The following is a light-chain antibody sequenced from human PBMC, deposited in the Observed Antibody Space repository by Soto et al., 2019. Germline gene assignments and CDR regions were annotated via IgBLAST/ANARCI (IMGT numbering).Light chain of an antibody. J-gene: IGKJ4*01. CDR2: GVS. V-gene: IGKV3-15*01. CDR1: QSVSSN. Sequence: EIVMTQSPATLSVSPGERATLSCRASQSVSSNLAWYQQKPGQAPRLLIYGVSTRATGIPARFSGSGSGIEFTLTISSLQSEDFAVYYCQHYNNRPLTFGGGTKVEIK. CDR3: QHYNNRPLT.